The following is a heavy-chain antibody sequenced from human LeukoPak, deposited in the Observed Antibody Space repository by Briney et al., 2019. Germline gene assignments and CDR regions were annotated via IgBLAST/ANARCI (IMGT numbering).Heavy chain of an antibody. D-gene: IGHD3-3*01. V-gene: IGHV4-39*01. J-gene: IGHJ6*03. Sequence: SETLSLTCTVSGGSISSSSYYWGWIRQPPGKGLEWIGSIYYSGSTYYNPSLKSRVTISVDTSKNQFSLKLSSVTAADTAVYYCARQSRFLVDYYYYMDVWGKGTTVTVSS. CDR2: IYYSGST. CDR3: ARQSRFLVDYYYYMDV. CDR1: GGSISSSSYY.